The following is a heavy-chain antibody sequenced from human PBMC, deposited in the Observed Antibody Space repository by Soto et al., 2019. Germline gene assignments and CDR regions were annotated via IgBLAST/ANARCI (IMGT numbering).Heavy chain of an antibody. J-gene: IGHJ5*02. CDR1: GGSISSSSYY. D-gene: IGHD3-10*01. Sequence: QLQLQESGPGLVKPSETLSLTCTVSGGSISSSSYYWGWIRQPPGKGLEWIGSIYYSGSTYYNPSLKSRVTISIDTAKNQFSLKLSSVTAADTAVYYCATGRREEHQQARARYWFDPWGQGTLVTVSS. CDR2: IYYSGST. CDR3: ATGRREEHQQARARYWFDP. V-gene: IGHV4-39*01.